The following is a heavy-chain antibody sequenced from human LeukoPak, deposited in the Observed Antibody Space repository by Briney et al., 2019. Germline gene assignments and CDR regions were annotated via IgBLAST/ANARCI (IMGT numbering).Heavy chain of an antibody. Sequence: GGSLRLSCAASGFTFDDYAMHWVRQAPGKGLEWVSGISWNSGSIGYADSVKGRFTISRDNAKNSLYLQMNSLRAEDTALYYCVSGSSWYRSFDYWGQGTLVTVSS. CDR3: VSGSSWYRSFDY. V-gene: IGHV3-9*01. CDR2: ISWNSGSI. D-gene: IGHD6-13*01. J-gene: IGHJ4*02. CDR1: GFTFDDYA.